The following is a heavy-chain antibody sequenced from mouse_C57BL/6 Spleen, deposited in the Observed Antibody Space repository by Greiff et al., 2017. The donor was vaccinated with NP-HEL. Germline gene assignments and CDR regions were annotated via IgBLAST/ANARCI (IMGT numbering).Heavy chain of an antibody. CDR1: GFTFSSYA. CDR2: ISSGGDYI. J-gene: IGHJ3*01. D-gene: IGHD1-1*01. Sequence: EVQLVESGEGLVKPGGSLKLSCAASGFTFSSYAMSWVRQTPEKRLEWVAYISSGGDYIYYADTVKGRFTISRDNARNTLYLQMSSLKSEDTAMYYCTREPLYYYGSSPAWFAYWGQGTLVTVSA. V-gene: IGHV5-9-1*02. CDR3: TREPLYYYGSSPAWFAY.